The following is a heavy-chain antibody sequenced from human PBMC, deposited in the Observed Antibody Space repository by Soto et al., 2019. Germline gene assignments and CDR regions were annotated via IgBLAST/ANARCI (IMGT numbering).Heavy chain of an antibody. CDR2: ISYGGSNK. CDR3: AKDNCISTSCYRLYNWFDP. D-gene: IGHD2-2*01. Sequence: PGGSLRLSCAASGFTFSRHAMNWVRQAPGKGLEWVAVISYGGSNKYYADSVKGRFTISRDNSKNTLYLQMNNLRAEDTAVYYCAKDNCISTSCYRLYNWFDPWGQGTLVTVSS. J-gene: IGHJ5*02. V-gene: IGHV3-30*18. CDR1: GFTFSRHA.